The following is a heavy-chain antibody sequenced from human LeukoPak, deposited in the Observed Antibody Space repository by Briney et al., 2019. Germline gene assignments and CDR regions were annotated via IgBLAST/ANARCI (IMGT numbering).Heavy chain of an antibody. Sequence: PGGSLRLSCAASGFTFSSYAMSWVRQAPGKGLEWVSAISGSGGSTYYADSVKGRFTISRDNSKNTLYLQMNSLRAEDTAVYYCARDLTFGPNIPSYAFDIWGQGTMVTVPS. V-gene: IGHV3-23*01. J-gene: IGHJ3*02. CDR1: GFTFSSYA. CDR3: ARDLTFGPNIPSYAFDI. CDR2: ISGSGGST. D-gene: IGHD2/OR15-2a*01.